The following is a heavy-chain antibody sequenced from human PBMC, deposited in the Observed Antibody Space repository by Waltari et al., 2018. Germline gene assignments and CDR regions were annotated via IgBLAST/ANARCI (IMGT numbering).Heavy chain of an antibody. CDR1: GFTFSSYA. CDR2: IRGRGGIT. Sequence: EVQLLESGGGLVQPGGSLRLSCAASGFTFSSYAMSWVRQAPGKGLEWVSAIRGRGGITYSADSVKGRFTISRDNSKNTRYLQMNSLRAEDTAVYYCAKKSSYYYDSSGYYRHGMDVWGQGTTVTVSS. J-gene: IGHJ6*02. V-gene: IGHV3-23*01. CDR3: AKKSSYYYDSSGYYRHGMDV. D-gene: IGHD3-22*01.